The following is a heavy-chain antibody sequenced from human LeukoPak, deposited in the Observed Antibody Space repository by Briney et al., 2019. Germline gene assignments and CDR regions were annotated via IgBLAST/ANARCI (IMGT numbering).Heavy chain of an antibody. V-gene: IGHV3-30*03. CDR3: ARDRGSYLNWFDP. CDR2: ISSHGRNK. CDR1: GFTFSSSG. D-gene: IGHD1-26*01. Sequence: GGSLRLSCAASGFTFSSSGMHWVRQAPGKGPEWVALISSHGRNKLYADPVKGRFTISRDNSKNTLYLQMDSLRPEDTAVYSCARDRGSYLNWFDPWGQGTLVTVSS. J-gene: IGHJ5*02.